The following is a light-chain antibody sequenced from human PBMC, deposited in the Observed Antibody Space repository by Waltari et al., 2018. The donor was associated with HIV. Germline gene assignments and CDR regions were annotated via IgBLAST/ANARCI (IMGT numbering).Light chain of an antibody. CDR2: EVS. CDR3: CSYAGSSTHV. CDR1: SSDVGNYNV. V-gene: IGLV2-23*02. Sequence: QSALTRPASVSGSPGQSITISCTGTSSDVGNYNVVSWYQQHPGKAPKLMIYEVSKRPSGVSNRFSGSKSGNTASLTISGLQAEDEADYYCCSYAGSSTHVFGTGTKVTVL. J-gene: IGLJ1*01.